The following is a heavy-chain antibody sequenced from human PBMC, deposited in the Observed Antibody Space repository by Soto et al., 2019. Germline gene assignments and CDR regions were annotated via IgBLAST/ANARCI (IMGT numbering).Heavy chain of an antibody. V-gene: IGHV1-69*13. CDR1: GGTFSTFG. D-gene: IGHD3-16*01. CDR3: ARTAPMDAGDKYYYDF. Sequence: ASVKVSCKTSGGTFSTFGISWVRQAPGQGLEWMGGITPFFGTAEYSQKFEDRITITADESTNTVYMDLRSLTSEDTAIYYCARTAPMDAGDKYYYDFWGQGALVTVSS. CDR2: ITPFFGTA. J-gene: IGHJ4*02.